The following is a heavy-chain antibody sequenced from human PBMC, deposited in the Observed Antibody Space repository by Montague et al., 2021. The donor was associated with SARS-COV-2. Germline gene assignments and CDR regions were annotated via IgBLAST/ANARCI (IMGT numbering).Heavy chain of an antibody. V-gene: IGHV4-59*02. J-gene: IGHJ5*02. CDR1: GGSVSSYY. CDR2: IYYSGST. D-gene: IGHD3-3*01. Sequence: SETLSLTCTVSGGSVSSYYWSWIRQSQGKGLQWLGYIYYSGSTDYNSSLTSRVTMSVDTSKNQLSLRLNSMTTADTAVYFCARAGGFYDYWSGYSSSAGFFDPWGQGILVTVSS. CDR3: ARAGGFYDYWSGYSSSAGFFDP.